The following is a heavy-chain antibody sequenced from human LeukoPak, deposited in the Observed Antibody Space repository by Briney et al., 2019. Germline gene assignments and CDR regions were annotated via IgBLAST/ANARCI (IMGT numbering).Heavy chain of an antibody. CDR3: ARDSNIARFYP. J-gene: IGHJ5*02. D-gene: IGHD4-11*01. CDR1: GGSFSGYY. Sequence: SETLSLTCAVYGGSFSGYYWSWIRQPPGKGPEWIGSVYYTGSTYYNPSLQSRVTISLDTSKNQFSLNLNSVTAADTAVYFCARDSNIARFYPWGQGTLVTVSS. V-gene: IGHV4-34*11. CDR2: VYYTGST.